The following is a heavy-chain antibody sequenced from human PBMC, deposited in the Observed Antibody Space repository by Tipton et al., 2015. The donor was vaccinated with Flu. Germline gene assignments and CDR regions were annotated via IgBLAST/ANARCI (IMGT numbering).Heavy chain of an antibody. CDR1: GFTFSSYA. D-gene: IGHD3-22*01. V-gene: IGHV3-30*01. J-gene: IGHJ4*02. CDR2: ISYDGSNK. CDR3: ARDLNYYDSSGPGY. Sequence: SLRLSCAASGFTFSSYAMHWVRQAPGKGLEWVAVISYDGSNKYYADSVKGRFTISRDNSKNTLYLQMNSLRAEDTAVYYCARDLNYYDSSGPGYWGQGTLVTVSS.